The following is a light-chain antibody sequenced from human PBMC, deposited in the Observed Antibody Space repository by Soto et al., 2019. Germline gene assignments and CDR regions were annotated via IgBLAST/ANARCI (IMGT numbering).Light chain of an antibody. J-gene: IGKJ4*01. CDR2: WAS. CDR1: QSVLYTSNNRDY. CDR3: QQYYSTPLT. V-gene: IGKV4-1*01. Sequence: ILMTQSPETLPVSLGERAAINCNSSQSVLYTSNNRDYLAWYRQKPGQPPQLLIHWASTRPSGVPDRFSGSGSGTHFTFTISSLQPEDVAIYFCQQYYSTPLTFGGGTRVEIK.